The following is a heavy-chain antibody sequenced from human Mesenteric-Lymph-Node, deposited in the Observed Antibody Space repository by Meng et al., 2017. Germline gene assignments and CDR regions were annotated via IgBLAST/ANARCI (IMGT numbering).Heavy chain of an antibody. J-gene: IGHJ4*02. CDR3: AKAPTTVTTPLSDY. CDR1: GFTFSSYA. D-gene: IGHD4-17*01. Sequence: EGSLRLSCAASGFTFSSYAMSWVRQAPGKGLEWVSSISGSGSGGGTNYADSVKGRFTISRDNSKNTLYLQMNSLRAEDTAVYFCAKAPTTVTTPLSDYWGQGTLVTVSS. V-gene: IGHV3-23*01. CDR2: ISGSGSGGGT.